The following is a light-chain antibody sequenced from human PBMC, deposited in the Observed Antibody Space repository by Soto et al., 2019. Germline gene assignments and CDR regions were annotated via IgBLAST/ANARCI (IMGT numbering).Light chain of an antibody. CDR2: TTS. Sequence: DIQMTQSPSSLSASVGDRVTITCRASQSIGKYLNWYQLKLGRAPNLLIHTTSTLQNGVPSRFIGSGSGADFTLTIRGMRPEDFAVYYCQQSYSIPWTFVQGPKVEVK. V-gene: IGKV1-39*01. CDR1: QSIGKY. CDR3: QQSYSIPWT. J-gene: IGKJ1*01.